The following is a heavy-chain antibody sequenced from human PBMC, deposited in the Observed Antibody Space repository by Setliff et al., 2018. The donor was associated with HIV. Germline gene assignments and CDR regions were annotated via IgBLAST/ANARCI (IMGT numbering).Heavy chain of an antibody. CDR2: INHSGST. Sequence: SETLSLTCIVSGDFISSTDSYWGWIRQPPGKGLEWIGEINHSGSTNYNPSLKTRVTIMVDTSKNQFSLKLGSVTAADTAVYHCARPSTGGGYNYWYFDLWGRGTLVTVSS. J-gene: IGHJ2*01. D-gene: IGHD5-12*01. CDR1: GDFISSTDSY. V-gene: IGHV4-39*01. CDR3: ARPSTGGGYNYWYFDL.